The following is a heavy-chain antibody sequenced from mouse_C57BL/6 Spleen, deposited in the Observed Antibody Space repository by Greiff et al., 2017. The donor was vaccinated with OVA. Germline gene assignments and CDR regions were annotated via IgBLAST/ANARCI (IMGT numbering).Heavy chain of an antibody. D-gene: IGHD1-1*01. CDR2: IDPEDGET. CDR3: ARSLGNSDWYFDV. V-gene: IGHV14-2*01. J-gene: IGHJ1*03. Sequence: EVQLQQSGAELVKPGASVKLSCTASGFNIQDYYMHWVKQRTEQGLEWIGRIDPEDGETKYAPKFQGKATITADASSHTAYLQLSSLTSEDTAVYYCARSLGNSDWYFDVWGTGTTVTVSS. CDR1: GFNIQDYY.